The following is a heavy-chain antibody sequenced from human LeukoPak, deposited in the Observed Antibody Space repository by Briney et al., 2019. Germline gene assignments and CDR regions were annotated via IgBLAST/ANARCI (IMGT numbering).Heavy chain of an antibody. CDR2: INQDGSEI. D-gene: IGHD3-22*01. J-gene: IGHJ2*01. Sequence: GGSLRLSCAASGFTFSNYWMSWVRQAPGKGLEWLANINQDGSEIYYVDSVKGRFTISRDNGKNSLYLQINSLRADDTAVYYCARDQGSMIVVQTTNWYFDLWGRGTLVTVSS. CDR1: GFTFSNYW. CDR3: ARDQGSMIVVQTTNWYFDL. V-gene: IGHV3-7*01.